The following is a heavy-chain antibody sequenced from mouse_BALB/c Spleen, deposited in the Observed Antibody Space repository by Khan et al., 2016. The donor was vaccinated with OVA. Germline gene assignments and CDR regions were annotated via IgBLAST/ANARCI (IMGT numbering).Heavy chain of an antibody. CDR1: GLNIKDNY. CDR3: ARMGRK. CDR2: IDPPNGNT. D-gene: IGHD6-1*01. V-gene: IGHV14-3*02. Sequence: VQLKQSGAELVKSGATVKLSCTASGLNIKDNYMHWLKQWPAQGLEWIGRIDPPNGNTKYDPYFPGRVTITADTSSNTAYLQFNNLTSEDTAVDYCARMGRKWGQGTTLQSPQ. J-gene: IGHJ2*01.